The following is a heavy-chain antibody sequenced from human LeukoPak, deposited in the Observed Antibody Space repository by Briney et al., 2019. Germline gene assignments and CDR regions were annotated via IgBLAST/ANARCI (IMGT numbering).Heavy chain of an antibody. CDR2: INSDGSST. J-gene: IGHJ3*02. D-gene: IGHD5-18*01. Sequence: PGGSLRLPCAASGFTFSNYWMHWVRQAPGKGLVWVSGINSDGSSTSYADSVEGRFTISRDNSKNTLYLQMNSLRAEDTAAYYCAKAPGYSYGSSFDIWGQGTMVTVSS. V-gene: IGHV3-74*01. CDR3: AKAPGYSYGSSFDI. CDR1: GFTFSNYW.